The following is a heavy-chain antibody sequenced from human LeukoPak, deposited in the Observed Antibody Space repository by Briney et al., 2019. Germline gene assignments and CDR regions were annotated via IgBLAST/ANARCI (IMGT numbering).Heavy chain of an antibody. CDR2: INTDGSDT. D-gene: IGHD6-19*01. J-gene: IGHJ5*02. CDR1: GFTFSNYW. Sequence: GGSLRLSCAASGFTFSNYWMHWVRQAPGKGLVWVSRINTDGSDTTYADSVKGRFTISRDNAKSTLYLQMNSLRAEDTATYYCAKELFTGWHGWFDPWGQGTLVTVSS. V-gene: IGHV3-74*01. CDR3: AKELFTGWHGWFDP.